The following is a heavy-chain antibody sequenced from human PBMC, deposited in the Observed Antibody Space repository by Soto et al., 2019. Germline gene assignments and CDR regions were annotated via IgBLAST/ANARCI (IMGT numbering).Heavy chain of an antibody. D-gene: IGHD4-17*01. CDR3: AKRTVGWYFDL. CDR2: ISGSGGST. Sequence: EVQLLESGGGLVRPGGSLRLSCAASGFTFSSYAMSWVRQAPGKGLEWVSAISGSGGSTYYADSVKGRFTISRDNPKNTLYLQMNSLRAEDSAVYYCAKRTVGWYFDLWGRGTLVTVSS. CDR1: GFTFSSYA. V-gene: IGHV3-23*01. J-gene: IGHJ2*01.